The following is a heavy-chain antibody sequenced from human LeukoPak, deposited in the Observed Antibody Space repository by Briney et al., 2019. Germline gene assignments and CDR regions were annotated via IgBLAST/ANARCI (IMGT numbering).Heavy chain of an antibody. J-gene: IGHJ4*02. CDR1: GGTFSSYA. Sequence: SVKVSCKASGGTFSSYAISWVRQAPGQGLEWMGRIIPILGIANYAQKFQGRVTITADKSTSTAYMELSSLRSEDTAVYYCARDLNSNYVFDYWGQGTLVTVSS. V-gene: IGHV1-69*04. D-gene: IGHD4-11*01. CDR2: IIPILGIA. CDR3: ARDLNSNYVFDY.